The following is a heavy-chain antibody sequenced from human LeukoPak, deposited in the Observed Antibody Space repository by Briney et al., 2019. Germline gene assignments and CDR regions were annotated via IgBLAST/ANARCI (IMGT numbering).Heavy chain of an antibody. D-gene: IGHD2-2*01. CDR1: GGSISSYY. CDR2: IYYSGST. J-gene: IGHJ2*01. V-gene: IGHV4-59*12. Sequence: SETLSLTCTVSGGSISSYYWSWIRQPPGKGLEWIGYIYYSGSTNYNPSLKSRVTMSVDTSKNQFSLKLSSVTAADTAVYYCARDALYCSSSSCYRYWYFDLWGRGTLVTVSS. CDR3: ARDALYCSSSSCYRYWYFDL.